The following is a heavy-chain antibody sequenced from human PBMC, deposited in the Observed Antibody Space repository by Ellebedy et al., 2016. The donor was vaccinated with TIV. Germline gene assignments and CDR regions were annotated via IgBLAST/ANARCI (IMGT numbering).Heavy chain of an antibody. CDR1: GFTFDGYA. V-gene: IGHV3-9*01. CDR2: ITRTGGTV. D-gene: IGHD6-19*01. Sequence: SLKISXAASGFTFDGYAMHWVRQAPGKGLEWVADITRTGGTVGYAASVKGRFTISRDNAKNSLYLQMNSLRAEDTAVYYCARDLLVGYSSLENAFDIWGQGTMVTVSS. J-gene: IGHJ3*02. CDR3: ARDLLVGYSSLENAFDI.